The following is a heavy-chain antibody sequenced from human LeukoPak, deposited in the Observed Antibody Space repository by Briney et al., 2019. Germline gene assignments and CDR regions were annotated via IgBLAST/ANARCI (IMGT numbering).Heavy chain of an antibody. J-gene: IGHJ4*02. CDR3: AREAVEYCSGGSCYGGIDY. D-gene: IGHD2-15*01. Sequence: GASVKVSCKASEYTFTSHGISWVRQAPGQGLEWMGWISTDNGNTKYAQKLQGRVTMTTDTSTRTAYMELRSLRSDDTAVYYCAREAVEYCSGGSCYGGIDYWGQGTLVTVSS. V-gene: IGHV1-18*01. CDR2: ISTDNGNT. CDR1: EYTFTSHG.